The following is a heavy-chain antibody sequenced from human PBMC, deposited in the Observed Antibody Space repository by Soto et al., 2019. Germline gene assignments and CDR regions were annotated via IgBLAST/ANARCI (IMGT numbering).Heavy chain of an antibody. J-gene: IGHJ3*02. D-gene: IGHD2-2*01. CDR3: VRDRGDASYPDAFEI. V-gene: IGHV3-30-3*01. CDR1: GFSFITYA. Sequence: QMQLVESGGGVVQPEMSRSLSCAASGFSFITYAMHWVRQAPGKRLEWVAVIAHDGSKRFSADSMKGRFTISRDNSNNTLFLQMNRRRPEDTAVYYCVRDRGDASYPDAFEIWGQGTLVTVSS. CDR2: IAHDGSKR.